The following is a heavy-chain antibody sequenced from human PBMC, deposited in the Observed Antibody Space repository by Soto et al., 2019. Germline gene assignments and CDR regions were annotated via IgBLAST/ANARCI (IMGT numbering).Heavy chain of an antibody. Sequence: QTLSLTCAISGDSVSSNSAAWVWIRQSTSRGFEWLGKTYYRSKWYNEYVVSVESRVTINPDTSKNQLSLHLKSVTPEDTAVYYCARESDYNPDPWGQGILVTVS. CDR2: TYYRSKWYN. D-gene: IGHD4-17*01. V-gene: IGHV6-1*01. J-gene: IGHJ5*02. CDR1: GDSVSSNSAA. CDR3: ARESDYNPDP.